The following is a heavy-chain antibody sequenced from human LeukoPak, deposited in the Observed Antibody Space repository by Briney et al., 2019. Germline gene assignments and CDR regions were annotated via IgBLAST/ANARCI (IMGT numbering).Heavy chain of an antibody. CDR1: GFTFSSYS. CDR2: ISSGSSYI. V-gene: IGHV3-21*01. J-gene: IGHJ4*02. D-gene: IGHD5-24*01. CDR3: VRAALREGYDFDY. Sequence: GGSLRLSCAGSGFTFSSYSMGWVRQAPGKGLEWVSYISSGSSYIYYADSVKGRFTISRDNAKNSLYLEMNSLRAEDTAVYYCVRAALREGYDFDYWGQGTLVTVSS.